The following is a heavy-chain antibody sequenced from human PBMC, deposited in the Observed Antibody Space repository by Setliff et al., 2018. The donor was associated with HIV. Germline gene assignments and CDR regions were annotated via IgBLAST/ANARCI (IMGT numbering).Heavy chain of an antibody. V-gene: IGHV4-39*01. D-gene: IGHD3-9*01. J-gene: IGHJ5*02. CDR3: ARGNYDILTGYYLLNWFDP. CDR2: IYYSGST. CDR1: GGSISSSSYY. Sequence: SETLSLTCTVSGGSISSSSYYWGWIRQPPGKGLEWIGYIYYSGSTYYNPSLKSRVTISVDTSKNQFSLKLSSVTAADTAVYYCARGNYDILTGYYLLNWFDPWGQGTLVTVSS.